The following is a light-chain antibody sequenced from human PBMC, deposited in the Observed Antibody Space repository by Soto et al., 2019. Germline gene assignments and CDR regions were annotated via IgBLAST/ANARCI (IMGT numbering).Light chain of an antibody. CDR1: QSVRSN. V-gene: IGKV3-15*01. CDR2: GAS. Sequence: EIVMTQSPATLSASPGERATLSCRASQSVRSNLAWYQQKPGQAPRLLVYGASTRATGIPARFSGSGSGTDFTLTISSLEPEDFAVYYCQQRSNWPPEGTFGQGTRLEIK. J-gene: IGKJ5*01. CDR3: QQRSNWPPEGT.